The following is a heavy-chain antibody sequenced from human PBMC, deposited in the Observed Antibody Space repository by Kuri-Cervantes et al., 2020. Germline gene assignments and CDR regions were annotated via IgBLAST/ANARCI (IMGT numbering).Heavy chain of an antibody. D-gene: IGHD3-10*01. Sequence: LRLSCTVSGGSISSGNYYWSWIRQPAGKGLEWIGRIYTSGSTNYNPSLKSRVTISVDTSKNQFSLKLSSVTAADTAVYYCARGSRYYGSGILGGMDVWGQGTTVTVSS. CDR3: ARGSRYYGSGILGGMDV. V-gene: IGHV4-61*02. CDR1: GGSISSGNYY. J-gene: IGHJ6*02. CDR2: IYTSGST.